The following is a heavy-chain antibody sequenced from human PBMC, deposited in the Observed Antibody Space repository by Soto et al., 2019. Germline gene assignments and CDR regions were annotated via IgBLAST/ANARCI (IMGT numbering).Heavy chain of an antibody. J-gene: IGHJ6*02. CDR2: ISYDGSNK. D-gene: IGHD3-16*02. Sequence: GGSLRLSCAASGFTFSSYAMHWVRQAPGKGLEWVAVISYDGSNKYYADSVKGRFTISRDNSKNTLYLQMNSLRAEDTAVYYCARVGKDYVWGSYLTYYYYGMDVWGQGTTVTVSS. CDR1: GFTFSSYA. V-gene: IGHV3-30-3*01. CDR3: ARVGKDYVWGSYLTYYYYGMDV.